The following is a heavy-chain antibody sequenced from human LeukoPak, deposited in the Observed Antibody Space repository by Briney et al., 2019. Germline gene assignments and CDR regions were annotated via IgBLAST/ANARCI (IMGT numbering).Heavy chain of an antibody. D-gene: IGHD6-19*01. CDR3: ARHVSDLDLWLVMAYFDY. J-gene: IGHJ4*02. Sequence: GGSLRLSCAASVFTFSSYGMHWVRQAPGKGLEWVAFIRYDGSNKYYADSVKGRFTISRDNSKNTLYLQMNSLRAEDTAVYYCARHVSDLDLWLVMAYFDYWGQGTLVTVSS. CDR2: IRYDGSNK. V-gene: IGHV3-30*02. CDR1: VFTFSSYG.